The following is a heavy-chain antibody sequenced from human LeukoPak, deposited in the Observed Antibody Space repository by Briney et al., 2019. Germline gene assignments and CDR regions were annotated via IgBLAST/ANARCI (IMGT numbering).Heavy chain of an antibody. D-gene: IGHD2-15*01. Sequence: SETLSLTCAVYGGSFSGYYWSWIRQPPGKGLEWIGEINHGGSTNFNPSLKSRVTMSVDTSKDQVSLKVTSVTAADTAVYYCARGPHCSGGSCYSPAFDYWGQGTLVTVSS. CDR1: GGSFSGYY. CDR3: ARGPHCSGGSCYSPAFDY. V-gene: IGHV4-34*01. J-gene: IGHJ4*02. CDR2: INHGGST.